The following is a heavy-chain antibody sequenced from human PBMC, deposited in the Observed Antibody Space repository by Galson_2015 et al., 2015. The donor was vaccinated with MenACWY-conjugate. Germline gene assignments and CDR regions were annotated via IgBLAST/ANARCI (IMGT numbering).Heavy chain of an antibody. D-gene: IGHD1-26*01. V-gene: IGHV3-74*01. Sequence: SLRLSCAASGFIFNTYWMHWVRQAPGNGLVWVSRINPGGSSTTYADSVKDRFTISRDNAKNTLYLQMNSLRPEDTAVFYCAKTRGASFYFDSWGQGTLVTVSS. J-gene: IGHJ4*02. CDR1: GFIFNTYW. CDR3: AKTRGASFYFDS. CDR2: INPGGSST.